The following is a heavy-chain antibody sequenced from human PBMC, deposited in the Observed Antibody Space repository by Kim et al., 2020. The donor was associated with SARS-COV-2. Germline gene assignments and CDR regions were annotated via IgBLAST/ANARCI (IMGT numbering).Heavy chain of an antibody. D-gene: IGHD6-6*01. J-gene: IGHJ4*02. Sequence: NYAQKFQGRVTMTGDTTISTAYMELSRLRSDDTAVYYCAREVYSSGRFDYWGQGTLVTVSS. V-gene: IGHV1-2*02. CDR3: AREVYSSGRFDY.